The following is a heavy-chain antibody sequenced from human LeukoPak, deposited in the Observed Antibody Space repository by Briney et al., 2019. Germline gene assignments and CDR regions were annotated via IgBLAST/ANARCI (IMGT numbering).Heavy chain of an antibody. J-gene: IGHJ6*02. V-gene: IGHV4-34*01. CDR2: INHCGST. Sequence: PSETLSLTCAVYGGSFSGYYWSWIRQPPGKGLEWIGEINHCGSTNYNPSLKSRVTISVDTSKNQFSLKLSSVTAADTAVYYCARLVVVAATYHYYGMDVWGQGTTVTVSS. CDR3: ARLVVVAATYHYYGMDV. CDR1: GGSFSGYY. D-gene: IGHD2-15*01.